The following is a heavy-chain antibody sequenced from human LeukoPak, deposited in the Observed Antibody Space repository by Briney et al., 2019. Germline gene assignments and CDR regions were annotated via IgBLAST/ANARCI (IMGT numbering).Heavy chain of an antibody. CDR1: GGTFSSYA. V-gene: IGHV1-69*01. Sequence: GASVKVSCKASGGTFSSYAISWVRQAPGQGLEWMGGIIPIFGTANYAQKFQGRVTITADESTSTAYMELSSLRSEDTAVYYCARGPYGGTTNYYYYYYMDVWGKGTTVTISS. CDR2: IIPIFGTA. CDR3: ARGPYGGTTNYYYYYYMDV. D-gene: IGHD4-23*01. J-gene: IGHJ6*03.